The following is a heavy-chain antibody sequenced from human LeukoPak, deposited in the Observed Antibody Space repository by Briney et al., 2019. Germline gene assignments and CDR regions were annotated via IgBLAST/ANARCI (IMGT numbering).Heavy chain of an antibody. D-gene: IGHD2-15*01. CDR2: IYYSGST. CDR1: GGSISSSSYY. CDR3: ARDAPGYCSGGSCIPNNWFDP. Sequence: PSETLSLTCTVSGGSISSSSYYWGWIRQPPGKGLEWIGSIYYSGSTYYNPSLKSRVTISVDTSKNQFSLKLSSVTAADTAVYYCARDAPGYCSGGSCIPNNWFDPWGQGTLVTVSS. J-gene: IGHJ5*02. V-gene: IGHV4-39*07.